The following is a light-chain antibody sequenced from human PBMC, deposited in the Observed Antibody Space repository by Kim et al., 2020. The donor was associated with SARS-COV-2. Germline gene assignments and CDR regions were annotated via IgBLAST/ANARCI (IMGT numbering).Light chain of an antibody. CDR1: SSDVGGYNY. Sequence: QSTTISCTRTSSDVGGYNYFSWYQQHPGKAPKLMIYDVSNRPAGVSNRFSGSKSGNTASLTISGLQAEDEADYYCSSYTSSSTLVFGTGTKVTVL. V-gene: IGLV2-14*03. J-gene: IGLJ1*01. CDR2: DVS. CDR3: SSYTSSSTLV.